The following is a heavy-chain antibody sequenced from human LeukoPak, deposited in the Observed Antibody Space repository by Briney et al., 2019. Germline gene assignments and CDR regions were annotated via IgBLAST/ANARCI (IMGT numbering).Heavy chain of an antibody. J-gene: IGHJ4*02. CDR2: ISGNGGAT. V-gene: IGHV3-23*01. D-gene: IGHD3-22*01. Sequence: PGGSLRLSRAASGFTFSSYGMSWVRQAPGKGLEWVSAISGNGGATKYADSVKGRFTFSRDNSKNTLYLQMNSLRADDTAVYFCAKESSGTFDFWGQGTLVTVSS. CDR3: AKESSGTFDF. CDR1: GFTFSSYG.